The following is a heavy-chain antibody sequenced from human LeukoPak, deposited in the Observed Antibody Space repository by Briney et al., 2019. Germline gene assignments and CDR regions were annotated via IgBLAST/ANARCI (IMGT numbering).Heavy chain of an antibody. CDR1: GFTFSSYW. J-gene: IGHJ5*02. D-gene: IGHD3-22*01. Sequence: PGGSLRLSCAASGFTFSSYWMSWVRQAPGKGLEWGANIKQDGSEKYYVDSVRGRFTISRDNAKNSVYLQINSVRCEDSCVYYCARAYYYDSSGYRSNWFDPWGQGTLVTVSS. CDR3: ARAYYYDSSGYRSNWFDP. V-gene: IGHV3-7*01. CDR2: IKQDGSEK.